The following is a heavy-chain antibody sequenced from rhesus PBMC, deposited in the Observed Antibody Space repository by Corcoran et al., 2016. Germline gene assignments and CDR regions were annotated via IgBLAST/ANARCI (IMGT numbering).Heavy chain of an antibody. Sequence: QVQLQESGPAVVKPSETLSLTCAVSGGSISSSYWSWIRQAPGKGLEWIGYIYGSGSSTNYNPSLKSRVTLSVDTSKNQRALKLSSVTAADTAVYYWASGIAGKYDYWGQGVLVTVSS. V-gene: IGHV4-169*02. CDR2: IYGSGSST. D-gene: IGHD1-1-1*01. CDR1: GGSISSSY. J-gene: IGHJ4*01. CDR3: ASGIAGKYDY.